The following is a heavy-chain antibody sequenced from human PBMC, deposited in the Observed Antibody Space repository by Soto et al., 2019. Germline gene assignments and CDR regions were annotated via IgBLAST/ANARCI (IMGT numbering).Heavy chain of an antibody. CDR3: ASQEMATKNVDAFDI. CDR1: GYSFTSYW. CDR2: IYPGDSDT. Sequence: GESLKISCKGSGYSFTSYWIGWVLQIPWKGLEWMGIIYPGDSDTRYSPSFQGQVTISADKSISTAYLQWSSLKASDTAMYYCASQEMATKNVDAFDIWGQGTMVTVSS. V-gene: IGHV5-51*01. J-gene: IGHJ3*02. D-gene: IGHD5-12*01.